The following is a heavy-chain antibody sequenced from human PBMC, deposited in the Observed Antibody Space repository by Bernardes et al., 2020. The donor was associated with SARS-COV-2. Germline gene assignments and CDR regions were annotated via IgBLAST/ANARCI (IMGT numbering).Heavy chain of an antibody. V-gene: IGHV5-10-1*01. Sequence: GESLKISCKGSGYSFTSYWISWVRQMPGKGLEWMGRIDPSDSYTNYSPSFQGHVTISADKSISTAYLQWSSLKASDTAMYYCARQGLVRVQGRWNWFDPWGQGTLVTVSS. CDR1: GYSFTSYW. J-gene: IGHJ5*02. CDR2: IDPSDSYT. D-gene: IGHD3-10*01. CDR3: ARQGLVRVQGRWNWFDP.